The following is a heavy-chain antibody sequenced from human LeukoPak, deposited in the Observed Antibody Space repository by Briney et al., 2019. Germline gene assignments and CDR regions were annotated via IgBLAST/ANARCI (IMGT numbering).Heavy chain of an antibody. CDR2: ISYDGSNK. CDR1: GFTFSSYA. V-gene: IGHV3-30-3*01. CDR3: ASGSHYYDSSGYTY. D-gene: IGHD3-22*01. Sequence: GGSLRLSCAASGFTFSSYAMHWVRQAPGKGLEWVAVISYDGSNKYYADSVKGRFTISRDNSKNTLYLQMNSLRAEDTAVYYCASGSHYYDSSGYTYWGQGTLVTVSS. J-gene: IGHJ4*02.